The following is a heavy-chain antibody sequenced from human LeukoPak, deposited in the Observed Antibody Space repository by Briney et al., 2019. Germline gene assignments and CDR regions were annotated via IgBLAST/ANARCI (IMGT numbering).Heavy chain of an antibody. V-gene: IGHV3-53*01. CDR3: ARGARYYYGSGSYYGMVDY. CDR2: IYSGGST. CDR1: GSTVSSNY. Sequence: GGSLRLSCAASGSTVSSNYMSWVRQAPGKGLEWVSVIYSGGSTYYADSVKGRFTISRDNSKNTLYLQMNSLRAEDTAVYYCARGARYYYGSGSYYGMVDYWGQGTLVTVSS. D-gene: IGHD3-10*01. J-gene: IGHJ4*02.